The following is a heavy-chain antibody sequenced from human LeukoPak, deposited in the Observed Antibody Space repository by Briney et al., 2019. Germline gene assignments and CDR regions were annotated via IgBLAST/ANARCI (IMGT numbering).Heavy chain of an antibody. J-gene: IGHJ3*02. V-gene: IGHV4-59*01. Sequence: PSETLSLTCTVSGGSISSYSWSWIRQPPGKGLEWIGYIYYSGSTNYNPSLKSRVTISEDTSKNQFSLKLSSVTTADTAVYYCAREATIVRGNRGAFDIWGQGTMVTVSS. CDR1: GGSISSYS. D-gene: IGHD5-24*01. CDR2: IYYSGST. CDR3: AREATIVRGNRGAFDI.